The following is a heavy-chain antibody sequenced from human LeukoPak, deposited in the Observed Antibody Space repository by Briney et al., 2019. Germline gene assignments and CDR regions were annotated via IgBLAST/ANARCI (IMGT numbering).Heavy chain of an antibody. CDR2: IYYSGST. V-gene: IGHV4-59*01. Sequence: PSETLSLTCTVFGGSISSYYWSWIRQPPGKGLEWIGYIYYSGSTNYNPSLKSRVTISVDTSKNQFSLKLSSVTAADTAVYYCARDYYDSSGPTWDIWGQGTMVTVSS. CDR3: ARDYYDSSGPTWDI. J-gene: IGHJ3*02. D-gene: IGHD3-22*01. CDR1: GGSISSYY.